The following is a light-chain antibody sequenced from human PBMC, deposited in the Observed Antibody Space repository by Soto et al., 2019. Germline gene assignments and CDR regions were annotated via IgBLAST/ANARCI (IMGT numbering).Light chain of an antibody. CDR3: SSYTSSVTLV. CDR2: AVS. J-gene: IGLJ1*01. CDR1: SSDVGGYNY. V-gene: IGLV2-14*01. Sequence: QSVLTQPASVSGSPGQSITISCTGTSSDVGGYNYVSWYQQHPGKAPKLMIYAVSNRPSGVSNRFSGSKSGNTASLTISGLQAEDEADYYCSSYTSSVTLVFGTGTQLTVL.